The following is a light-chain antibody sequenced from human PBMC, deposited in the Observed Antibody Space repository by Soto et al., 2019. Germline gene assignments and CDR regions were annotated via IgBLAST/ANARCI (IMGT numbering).Light chain of an antibody. CDR3: QQYNNWPFT. V-gene: IGKV3-15*01. Sequence: EIVMTQTPATLSVSPGERATLSCRASQSISSILAWYQQKPGQAPRLLIYGASTRATGIPATFSGSGSGTEFTLTISSLQSEDFAVYYCQQYNNWPFTFGPGTKVDIK. J-gene: IGKJ3*01. CDR2: GAS. CDR1: QSISSI.